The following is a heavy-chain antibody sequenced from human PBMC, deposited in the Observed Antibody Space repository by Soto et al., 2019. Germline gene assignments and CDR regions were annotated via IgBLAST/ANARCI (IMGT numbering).Heavy chain of an antibody. CDR2: IYPYDSDT. Sequence: GESLKISCKTSVYSFTSYWIGWVRQMPGKGMEWMGNIYPYDSDTRYSPSFQGQVTISADTSITTAYLQWSGLRASDTAMYFCARHLVGSTRGNFDYWGQGTLVTVSS. J-gene: IGHJ4*01. CDR1: VYSFTSYW. CDR3: ARHLVGSTRGNFDY. V-gene: IGHV5-51*01. D-gene: IGHD2-2*01.